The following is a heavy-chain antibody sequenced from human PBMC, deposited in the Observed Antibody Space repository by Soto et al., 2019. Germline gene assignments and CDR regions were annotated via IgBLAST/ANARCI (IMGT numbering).Heavy chain of an antibody. J-gene: IGHJ4*02. CDR2: IKKDGSQK. CDR3: VKEIASAQ. V-gene: IGHV3-7*01. Sequence: EVQLVESGGGLVQPGGSLRLSCETSGFTFSNYWMTWVRQAPEKGLEWVANIKKDGSQKNVVDSVKGRFTISRDNAKNSVYLQMDSLRVEDTAVYYCVKEIASAQWGQGTLVTVSS. D-gene: IGHD6-25*01. CDR1: GFTFSNYW.